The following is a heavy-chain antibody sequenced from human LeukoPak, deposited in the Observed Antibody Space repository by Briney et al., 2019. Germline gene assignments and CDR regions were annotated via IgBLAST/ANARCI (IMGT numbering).Heavy chain of an antibody. D-gene: IGHD4/OR15-4a*01. CDR2: IYSGTT. J-gene: IGHJ4*02. V-gene: IGHV3-53*01. Sequence: GGSLRLSCAASGFTFSSHWMSWVRQAPGKGLEWVSFIYSGTTHYSDSVKGRFTISRDNSKNTLYLQMNSLRAEDTAVYYCARRAGAYSHPYDYWGQGTLVTVSS. CDR1: GFTFSSHW. CDR3: ARRAGAYSHPYDY.